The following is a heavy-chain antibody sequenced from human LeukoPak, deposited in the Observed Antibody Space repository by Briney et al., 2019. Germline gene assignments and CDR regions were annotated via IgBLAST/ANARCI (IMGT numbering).Heavy chain of an antibody. CDR2: INHSGST. J-gene: IGHJ6*02. CDR1: GFTFSSYW. CDR3: ARSPPLEWLLFDYYYYGMDV. Sequence: GSLRLSCAASGFTFSSYWMSWIRQPPGKGLEWIGEINHSGSTNYNPSLKSRVTISVDTSKNQFSLKLSSVTAADTAVYYCARSPPLEWLLFDYYYYGMDVWGQGTTVTVSS. D-gene: IGHD3-3*01. V-gene: IGHV4-34*01.